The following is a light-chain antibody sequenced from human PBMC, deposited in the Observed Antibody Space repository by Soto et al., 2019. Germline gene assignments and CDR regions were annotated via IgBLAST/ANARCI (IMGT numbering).Light chain of an antibody. CDR3: QQANSFPYT. Sequence: DIQLTQSPSSVSASVGDRVTITCRASQGIGSWLAWYQQKPGKAPTLLISATSTLHSGVPSRFSGSGSGTDFTLTISSLQPEDFATYYCQQANSFPYTFGQGTKLEIK. CDR1: QGIGSW. CDR2: ATS. J-gene: IGKJ2*01. V-gene: IGKV1-12*01.